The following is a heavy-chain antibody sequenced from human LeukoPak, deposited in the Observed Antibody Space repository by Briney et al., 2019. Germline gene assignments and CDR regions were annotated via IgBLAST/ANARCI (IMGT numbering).Heavy chain of an antibody. CDR3: ARVGGAVAGEPYFDY. V-gene: IGHV4-39*07. CDR2: IYYSGST. CDR1: GGSISSSSYY. Sequence: SETLSLTCTVSGGSISSSSYYWGWIRQPPGKGLEWIGSIYYSGSTYYNPSLKSRVTISVDTSKNQFSLELSSVTAADTAVYYCARVGGAVAGEPYFDYWGQGTLVTVSS. D-gene: IGHD6-19*01. J-gene: IGHJ4*02.